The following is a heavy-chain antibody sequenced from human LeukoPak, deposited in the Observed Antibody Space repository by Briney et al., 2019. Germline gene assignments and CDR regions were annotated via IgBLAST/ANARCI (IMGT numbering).Heavy chain of an antibody. Sequence: ASETLSLTCTVSGGSISSYYWSWIRQPPGKGLEWIGYIYYSGSTNYNPSLKSRVTISVDTSKNQFSLKLSSVSAADTAVYYCARGGRDSGDDYWGQGTLVTVSS. CDR3: ARGGRDSGDDY. V-gene: IGHV4-59*01. J-gene: IGHJ4*02. CDR1: GGSISSYY. CDR2: IYYSGST. D-gene: IGHD3-10*01.